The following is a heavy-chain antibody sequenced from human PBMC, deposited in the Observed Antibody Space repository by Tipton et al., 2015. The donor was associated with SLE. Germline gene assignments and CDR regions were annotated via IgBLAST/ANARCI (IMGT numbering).Heavy chain of an antibody. V-gene: IGHV4-39*07. CDR3: ARGRPSDYIWVYSGWVFDY. D-gene: IGHD3-16*01. Sequence: TLSLTCTVSGGSISSSSYYWSWIRQPPGKGLEWIGEINHSGSTNYNPSLESRVTISVDTSKNQFSLKLSSVTAADTALYYCARGRPSDYIWVYSGWVFDYWGQGTLVTVSS. J-gene: IGHJ4*02. CDR2: INHSGST. CDR1: GGSISSSSYY.